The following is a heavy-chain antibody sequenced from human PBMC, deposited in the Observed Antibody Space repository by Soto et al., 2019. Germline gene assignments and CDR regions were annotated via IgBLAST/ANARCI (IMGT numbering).Heavy chain of an antibody. CDR1: GYTFASYA. Sequence: QVQLVQSGAEVKKPGASVKVSCKASGYTFASYAISWMRQAPGQGLEWMGWISAYNGNTNYAQKRQGRVSMTTDTSTSTAYRELRSLGSDDTAVYYCARDPPPPDYWGQGTLVTVSS. CDR2: ISAYNGNT. J-gene: IGHJ4*02. CDR3: ARDPPPPDY. V-gene: IGHV1-18*01.